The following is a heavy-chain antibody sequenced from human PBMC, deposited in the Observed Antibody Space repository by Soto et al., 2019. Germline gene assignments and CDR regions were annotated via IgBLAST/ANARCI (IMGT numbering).Heavy chain of an antibody. CDR3: ARDFYHTIVS. CDR2: INSDGSSI. CDR1: GFDFSNTW. Sequence: LRLSCATSGFDFSNTWIHWVRQVPGQGLVWVSRINSDGSSIIYADSVKGRFTLSRDNAKNTAHLQMSSLRVEDTAVYYCARDFYHTIVSWGQGIPVTVSS. V-gene: IGHV3-74*01. D-gene: IGHD2-15*01. J-gene: IGHJ4*02.